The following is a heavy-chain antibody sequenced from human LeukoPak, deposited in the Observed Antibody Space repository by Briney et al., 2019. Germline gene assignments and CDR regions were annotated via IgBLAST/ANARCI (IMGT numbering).Heavy chain of an antibody. CDR2: INPNSGGT. D-gene: IGHD6-13*01. CDR1: GYTFTGYY. Sequence: ASVKVFCKASGYTFTGYYMHWVRQAPGQGLEWMGWINPNSGGTNYAQKFQGRVTMTRDTSISTAYMELSRLRSDDTAVYYCARGTYSSSWYSFWGQGTLVTVSS. V-gene: IGHV1-2*02. J-gene: IGHJ4*02. CDR3: ARGTYSSSWYSF.